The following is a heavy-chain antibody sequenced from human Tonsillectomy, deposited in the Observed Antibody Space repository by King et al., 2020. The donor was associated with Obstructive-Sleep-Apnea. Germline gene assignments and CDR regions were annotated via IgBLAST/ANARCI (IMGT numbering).Heavy chain of an antibody. CDR2: VDPSDSYT. Sequence: VQLVQSGAEVKKPGESLRISCKGSGYSFPNYCITWVRQMPGKGLEWMGRVDPSDSYTNYSPSFQGHVTISADKSINPAYLQWGSLKASDTAIYYCARPRGSSRYYFYGLNVWGQGTTVTVSS. D-gene: IGHD6-13*01. J-gene: IGHJ6*02. CDR3: ARPRGSSRYYFYGLNV. CDR1: GYSFPNYC. V-gene: IGHV5-10-1*03.